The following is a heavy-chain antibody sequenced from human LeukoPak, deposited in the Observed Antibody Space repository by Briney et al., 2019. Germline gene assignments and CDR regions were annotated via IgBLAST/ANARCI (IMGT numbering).Heavy chain of an antibody. V-gene: IGHV1-2*04. Sequence: ASVKVSCKASGYTFTGYYMHWVRQAPGQGLEWMGRINPNSGGTNYAQKFQGWVTMTRDTSISTAYMELSRLRSDDTAVYYCARGQSSNYDFWSGYANWFDPWGQGTLVTVSS. CDR3: ARGQSSNYDFWSGYANWFDP. CDR1: GYTFTGYY. CDR2: INPNSGGT. D-gene: IGHD3-3*01. J-gene: IGHJ5*02.